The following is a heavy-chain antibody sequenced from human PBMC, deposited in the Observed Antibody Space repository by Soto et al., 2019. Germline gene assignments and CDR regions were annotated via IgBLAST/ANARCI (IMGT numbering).Heavy chain of an antibody. V-gene: IGHV1-18*01. D-gene: IGHD2-8*01. CDR1: GYTFSSYS. CDR3: ARDNGYYDF. J-gene: IGHJ4*02. CDR2: ISTTSGNT. Sequence: ASVKVSCKTSGYTFSSYSINWVRQAPGQGLEWMAWISTTSGNTHYAERVPGRVTVTLDKSAGTAFMEMWGLTSDDTAVYFCARDNGYYDFWGQGTLVTVSS.